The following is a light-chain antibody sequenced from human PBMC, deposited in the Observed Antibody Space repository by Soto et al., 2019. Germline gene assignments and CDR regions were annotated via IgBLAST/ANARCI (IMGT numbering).Light chain of an antibody. V-gene: IGKV1-5*03. CDR2: EAS. CDR3: QQYYDFRT. J-gene: IGKJ1*01. CDR1: QGVSTW. Sequence: IQMTQSPSSLSGSVGDRVTITFRASQGVSTWLAWYQHKPGQAPKLLIYEASKLQSGVPSRFSASGSVRDFTLTITSLQPEDSATYYCQQYYDFRTFGQGTKVDI.